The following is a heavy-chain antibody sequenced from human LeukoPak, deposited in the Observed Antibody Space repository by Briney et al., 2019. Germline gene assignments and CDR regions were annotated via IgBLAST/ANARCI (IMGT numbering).Heavy chain of an antibody. CDR3: ARVYCAGDSCYSCFDF. CDR1: GFTFSSYA. V-gene: IGHV3-30*04. J-gene: IGHJ4*02. D-gene: IGHD2-15*01. Sequence: GGSLRLSCAASGFTFSSYAMHWVRQAPGKGLEWVAVISYDGSNKYYADSVKGRFTISRDNAKNSLYLQMNSLRAEDTAIYYCARVYCAGDSCYSCFDFRGQGTLVTVSS. CDR2: ISYDGSNK.